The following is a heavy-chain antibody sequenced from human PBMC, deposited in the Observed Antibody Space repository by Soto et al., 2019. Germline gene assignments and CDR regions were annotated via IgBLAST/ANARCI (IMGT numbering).Heavy chain of an antibody. Sequence: QVQLVQSGAEVKKPGSSVKVSCKASGDTFNTYTISWVRQAPGQRLEWMGGIIPIFGTANYAQKFQGRVTINADEFTSTVYMELNSLRSEDTAVYYCTRDHPGGQHDFWGQGSLVTVSS. V-gene: IGHV1-69*12. D-gene: IGHD6-13*01. CDR2: IIPIFGTA. CDR3: TRDHPGGQHDF. J-gene: IGHJ4*02. CDR1: GDTFNTYT.